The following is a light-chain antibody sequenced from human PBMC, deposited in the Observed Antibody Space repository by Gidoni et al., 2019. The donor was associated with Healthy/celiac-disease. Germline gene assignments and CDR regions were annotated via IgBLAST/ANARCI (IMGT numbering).Light chain of an antibody. CDR3: QQYNNWPPWT. CDR2: GSS. CDR1: QSVGSN. Sequence: EIVMTQSPATLSVSPGERATLSCRVSQSVGSNLAWYQQKPGQAPRLLIYGSSTRATGSPARFSGSGSGTEFTLTISSLQSEDFAVYYCQQYNNWPPWTFGQGTKVEIK. J-gene: IGKJ1*01. V-gene: IGKV3-15*01.